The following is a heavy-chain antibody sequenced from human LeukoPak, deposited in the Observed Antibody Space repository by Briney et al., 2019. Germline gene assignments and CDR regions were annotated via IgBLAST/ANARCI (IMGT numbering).Heavy chain of an antibody. CDR3: AKETRGSYSDY. D-gene: IGHD1-26*01. J-gene: IGHJ4*02. Sequence: GGSLRLSCAASGFTFSSSGMHWVRQAPGKGLEWVAFIRYDGTSKYYADSVKGRFTISRDNSKNTVYLQMNSLRAEDTAVYYCAKETRGSYSDYWGQGTLVTVST. CDR2: IRYDGTSK. V-gene: IGHV3-30*02. CDR1: GFTFSSSG.